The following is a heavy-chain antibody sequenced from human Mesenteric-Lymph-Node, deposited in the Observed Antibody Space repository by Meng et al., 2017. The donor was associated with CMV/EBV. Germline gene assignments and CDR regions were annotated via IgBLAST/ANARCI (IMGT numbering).Heavy chain of an antibody. V-gene: IGHV4-30-4*08. D-gene: IGHD2-2*01. CDR1: GGSVSSGDYY. Sequence: SETLSLTCSVSGGSVSSGDYYWTWIRQPPGKGLEWIGYIYYNVGTYYNPSLESRVSLSVDSSRNQFSVKLTSVTAADTAVYYCARGIVPAAMDAFDIWGQGTMVTVSS. J-gene: IGHJ3*02. CDR2: IYYNVGT. CDR3: ARGIVPAAMDAFDI.